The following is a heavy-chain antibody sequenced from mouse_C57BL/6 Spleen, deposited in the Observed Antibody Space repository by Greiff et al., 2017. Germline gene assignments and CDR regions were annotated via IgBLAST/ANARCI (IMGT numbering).Heavy chain of an antibody. V-gene: IGHV5-17*01. CDR2: ISSGSSTI. J-gene: IGHJ3*01. CDR1: GFTFSDYG. Sequence: EVMLVESGGGLVKPGGSLKLSCAASGFTFSDYGMHWVRQAPEKGLEWVAYISSGSSTIYYADTVKGRFTISRDNAKNTLFLQMTSLRSEDTAMYYCARPYYDYDVAYWGQGTLVTVSA. CDR3: ARPYYDYDVAY. D-gene: IGHD2-4*01.